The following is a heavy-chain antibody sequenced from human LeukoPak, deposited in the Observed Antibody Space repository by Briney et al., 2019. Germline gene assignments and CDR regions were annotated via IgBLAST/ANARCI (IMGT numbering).Heavy chain of an antibody. CDR3: AKDGYDYVWGSYLQFDY. J-gene: IGHJ4*02. D-gene: IGHD3-16*02. V-gene: IGHV3-23*01. Sequence: PGGSLRLSCAASGFTFSSYAMSWVRQAPGKGLEWASAISGSGGSTYYADSVKGRFTISRDNSKNTLYLQMNSLRAEDTAVYYCAKDGYDYVWGSYLQFDYWGQGTLVTVSS. CDR1: GFTFSSYA. CDR2: ISGSGGST.